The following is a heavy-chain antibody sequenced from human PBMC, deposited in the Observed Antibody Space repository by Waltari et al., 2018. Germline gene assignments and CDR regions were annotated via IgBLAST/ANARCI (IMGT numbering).Heavy chain of an antibody. CDR1: GYTFTSYG. J-gene: IGHJ6*02. CDR2: ISAYNGNT. D-gene: IGHD2-15*01. V-gene: IGHV1-18*01. CDR3: ARAGYCSGVSCPRARGYYYGMDV. Sequence: QVQLVQSGAEVKKPGASVKVSCKASGYTFTSYGISWVRQAPGQGLEWMGWISAYNGNTNYAQKLQGRVTMTTEPSTSTAYMELRSLRSDDTAVYYCARAGYCSGVSCPRARGYYYGMDVWGQGTTVTVSS.